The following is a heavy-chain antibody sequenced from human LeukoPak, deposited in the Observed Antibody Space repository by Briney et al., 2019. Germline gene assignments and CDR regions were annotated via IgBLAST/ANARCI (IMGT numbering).Heavy chain of an antibody. J-gene: IGHJ6*02. V-gene: IGHV3-30*18. CDR1: GFTFSSYG. CDR3: ANSGVYYYYGMDV. Sequence: GGSLRLSCAASGFTFSSYGMHWVRQAPGKGLEWVAVISYDGSNKYYADSVKGRFTISRDNSKNTLYLQMNSLRAEDTAVYYCANSGVYYYYGMDVWGQGTTVTVSS. CDR2: ISYDGSNK. D-gene: IGHD3-10*01.